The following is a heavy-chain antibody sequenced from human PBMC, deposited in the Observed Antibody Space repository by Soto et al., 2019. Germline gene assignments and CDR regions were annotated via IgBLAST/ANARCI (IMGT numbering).Heavy chain of an antibody. Sequence: SETLSLTCTVSGGSISSYYWSWIRQPPGKGLEWIGEINHSGSTNYNPSLKSRVTISVDTSKNQFSLKLSSVTAADTAVYYCARGRGREASSWSPSRRYYYYGIDVWCQGTTLTVSS. J-gene: IGHJ6*02. CDR1: GGSISSYY. CDR3: ARGRGREASSWSPSRRYYYYGIDV. CDR2: INHSGST. V-gene: IGHV4-34*01. D-gene: IGHD6-13*01.